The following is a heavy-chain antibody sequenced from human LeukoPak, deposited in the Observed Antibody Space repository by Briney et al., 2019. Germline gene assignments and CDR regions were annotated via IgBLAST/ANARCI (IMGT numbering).Heavy chain of an antibody. Sequence: ASVKVSCKVSGYTLTELSMHWVRQAPGKGLEWMGGFDPADGETIYAQRFQGRVSMTEDTSTDTAYMELSSLRSEDTAVYYCANLLLEIAVGSGVHGRDVWGQGTTVTVSS. CDR3: ANLLLEIAVGSGVHGRDV. CDR2: FDPADGET. J-gene: IGHJ6*02. D-gene: IGHD2-2*01. V-gene: IGHV1-24*01. CDR1: GYTLTELS.